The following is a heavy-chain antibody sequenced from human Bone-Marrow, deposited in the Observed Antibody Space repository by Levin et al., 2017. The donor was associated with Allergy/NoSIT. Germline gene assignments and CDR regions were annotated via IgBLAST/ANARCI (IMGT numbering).Heavy chain of an antibody. CDR3: TAAFSAGWLNP. D-gene: IGHD2-21*02. J-gene: IGHJ5*02. V-gene: IGHV3-33*03. CDR2: IWHDGKNK. Sequence: GGSLRLSCAAFGLNFNTYGMHWVRQPPGKGLEWVADIWHDGKNKYYADSVKGRFTISRDTSNNTLYLQMNSLKVEDTAIYYCTAAFSAGWLNPWGQGTLVTVSS. CDR1: GLNFNTYG.